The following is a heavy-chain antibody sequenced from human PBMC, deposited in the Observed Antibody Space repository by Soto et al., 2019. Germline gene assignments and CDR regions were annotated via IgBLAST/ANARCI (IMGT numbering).Heavy chain of an antibody. CDR1: GFTFTTNG. CDR3: AKDRVESGLGEVDY. Sequence: QVQLVESGGGVVQPGRSLRLSCAASGFTFTTNGMHWVGQAPGKGLEWVAVISYDGYNKYYADSVKGRLTISRDNSKNTLYLQMNSLRPEDTAVYYCAKDRVESGLGEVDYWGQGTLVTVSS. CDR2: ISYDGYNK. D-gene: IGHD3-16*01. V-gene: IGHV3-30*18. J-gene: IGHJ4*02.